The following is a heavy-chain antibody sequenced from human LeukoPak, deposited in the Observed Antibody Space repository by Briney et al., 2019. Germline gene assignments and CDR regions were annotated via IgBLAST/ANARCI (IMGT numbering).Heavy chain of an antibody. Sequence: ASVTVSCKASGYTFTSYDINWVRQAPGQGLEWMGWMNPDSGNTGYAQKFQGRVTMTRNTSISTAYMELSSLRSEDTAVYYCARGLWFGSASGMDVWGQGTTVTVSS. CDR2: MNPDSGNT. CDR3: ARGLWFGSASGMDV. J-gene: IGHJ6*02. D-gene: IGHD3-10*01. CDR1: GYTFTSYD. V-gene: IGHV1-8*01.